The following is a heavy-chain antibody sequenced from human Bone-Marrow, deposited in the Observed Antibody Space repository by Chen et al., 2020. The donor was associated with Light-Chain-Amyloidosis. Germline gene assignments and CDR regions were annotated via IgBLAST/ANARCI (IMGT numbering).Heavy chain of an antibody. CDR3: AKQYLVGG. Sequence: EVRLLESGGGLVQPGGSLRLSCAVSGFTFSHYAMNWVRQAPGKGLQWISSISETGANTDYEDSAKGRFTISRDNSNNMLYLQLTSLRAEDTAVYYCAKQYLVGGWGQGTLVTVSS. J-gene: IGHJ4*02. CDR1: GFTFSHYA. D-gene: IGHD6-13*01. V-gene: IGHV3-23*01. CDR2: ISETGANT.